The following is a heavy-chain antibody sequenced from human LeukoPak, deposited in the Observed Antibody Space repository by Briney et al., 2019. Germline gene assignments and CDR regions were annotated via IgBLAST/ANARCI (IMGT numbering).Heavy chain of an antibody. CDR3: ARSRRWFPFDY. V-gene: IGHV3-7*01. CDR2: IKQDGSEK. Sequence: GGSLRLSCAASGITFSRHAMSWVRQAPGKGLEWVANIKQDGSEKYYVDSVKGRFTISRDNAKNSLYLQMNSLRAEDTAVYYCARSRRWFPFDYWGQGTLVTVSS. CDR1: GITFSRHA. D-gene: IGHD2-15*01. J-gene: IGHJ4*02.